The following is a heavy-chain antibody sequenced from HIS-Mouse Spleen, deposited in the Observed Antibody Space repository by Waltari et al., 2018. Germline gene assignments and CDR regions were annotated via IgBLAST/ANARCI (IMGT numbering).Heavy chain of an antibody. J-gene: IGHJ2*01. Sequence: QLQLQESGPGLVKPSEPLSPTFTVPGGSIRSSSYYWGRLRQPPGKGLEWIGSIYYSGSTYYNPSLKSRVTISVDTSKNQFSLKLSSVTAADTAVYYCAREIPYSSSWYDWYFDLWGRGTLVTVSS. CDR1: GGSIRSSSYY. CDR3: AREIPYSSSWYDWYFDL. CDR2: IYYSGST. V-gene: IGHV4-39*07. D-gene: IGHD6-13*01.